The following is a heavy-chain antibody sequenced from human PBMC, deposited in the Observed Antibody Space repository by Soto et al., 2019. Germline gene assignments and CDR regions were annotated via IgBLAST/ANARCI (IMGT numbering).Heavy chain of an antibody. Sequence: SETLSLTCTVSGGSISSSSYYWGWIRQPPGKGLEWIGSIYYSGSTYYNPSLKSRVTIYVDTTANQLSLTLTSFTAADTAVYYCARLPGGTDYWGQGTLVTVSS. V-gene: IGHV4-39*01. CDR1: GGSISSSSYY. CDR3: ARLPGGTDY. J-gene: IGHJ4*02. CDR2: IYYSGST. D-gene: IGHD3-16*01.